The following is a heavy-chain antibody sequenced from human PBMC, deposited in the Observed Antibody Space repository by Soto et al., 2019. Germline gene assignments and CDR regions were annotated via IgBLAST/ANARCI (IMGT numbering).Heavy chain of an antibody. CDR2: IYFSGST. J-gene: IGHJ6*02. Sequence: LETLCHRCSVSGGYVRGGSYYWNWNRQHQGKGLEWIGNIYFSGSTNYNTSLKRRVRMSIEKSKNQYTMKLSTVSAADTAVYYCSRALVFCEHDVSAQGPTLTVSS. CDR3: SRALVFCEHDV. CDR1: GGYVRGGSYY. V-gene: IGHV4-61*01.